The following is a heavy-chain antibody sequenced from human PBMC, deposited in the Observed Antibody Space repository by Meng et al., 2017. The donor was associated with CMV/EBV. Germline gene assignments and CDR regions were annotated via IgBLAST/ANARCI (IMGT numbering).Heavy chain of an antibody. V-gene: IGHV4-39*01. J-gene: IGHJ4*02. CDR3: ARGSVRSWANFDY. CDR2: IYYSGST. CDR1: GGSISSSSYY. D-gene: IGHD6-13*01. Sequence: GSLRLSCTVSGGSISSSSYYWGWIRQPQGKGLEWIGSIYYSGSTYYNPSLKSRVTISVDTSKNQFSLKLSSVTAADTAVYYCARGSVRSWANFDYWGQGTLVTVSS.